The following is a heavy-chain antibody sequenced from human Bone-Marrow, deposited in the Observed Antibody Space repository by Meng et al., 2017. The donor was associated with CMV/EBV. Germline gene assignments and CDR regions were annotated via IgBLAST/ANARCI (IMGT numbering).Heavy chain of an antibody. Sequence: GESLKISCAASGFTVSSNYMRWVRQAPGKGLEWVAVIWYDGSNKYYADSVKGRFTISRDNSKNTLYLQMNSLRAEDTAVYYCATPMGVAAAGTYYYYGMDVWGQGTTVTVSS. V-gene: IGHV3-33*08. CDR1: GFTVSSNY. J-gene: IGHJ6*02. D-gene: IGHD6-13*01. CDR2: IWYDGSNK. CDR3: ATPMGVAAAGTYYYYGMDV.